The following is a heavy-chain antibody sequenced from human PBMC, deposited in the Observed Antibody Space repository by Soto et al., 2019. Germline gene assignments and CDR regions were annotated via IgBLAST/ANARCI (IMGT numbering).Heavy chain of an antibody. J-gene: IGHJ6*02. CDR3: ARDSSGWYLSSYYYYGMDV. Sequence: TASGFTFSSYSMNWVRQAPGKGLEWVSYISSSSSTMFYADSVKGRFTISRDNAKNSLYLQMNSLRAEDTGVYYCARDSSGWYLSSYYYYGMDVWGQGTTVTVSS. V-gene: IGHV3-48*01. CDR1: GFTFSSYS. D-gene: IGHD6-19*01. CDR2: ISSSSSTM.